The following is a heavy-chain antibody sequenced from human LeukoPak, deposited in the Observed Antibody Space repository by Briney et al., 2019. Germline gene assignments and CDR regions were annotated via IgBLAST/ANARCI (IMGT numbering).Heavy chain of an antibody. V-gene: IGHV4-39*01. CDR3: ARGQTEIAAAGIDVFDP. D-gene: IGHD6-13*01. CDR2: IYYSGST. CDR1: GGSISNYY. J-gene: IGHJ5*02. Sequence: SETLSLTCSVSGGSISNYYWGWIRQPPGKGLEWIGSIYYSGSTYYNPSLKSRVTISVDTSKNQFSLKLSSVTAADTAVYYCARGQTEIAAAGIDVFDPWGQGTLVTVSS.